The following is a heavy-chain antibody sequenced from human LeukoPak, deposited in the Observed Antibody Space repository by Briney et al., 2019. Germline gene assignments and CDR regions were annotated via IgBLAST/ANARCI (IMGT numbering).Heavy chain of an antibody. CDR1: GFTFSSYS. D-gene: IGHD6-19*01. CDR2: ISTSSRNTT. CDR3: ARDWLYDC. V-gene: IGHV3-48*02. J-gene: IGHJ4*02. Sequence: PGGSLRLSCAASGFTFSSYSMSWVRQAPGKGLEWVSYISTSSRNTTHYADSVKGRFTISRDNAKNSLFLQMNGLRDEDTAVYYCARDWLYDCWGQGTLVTVSS.